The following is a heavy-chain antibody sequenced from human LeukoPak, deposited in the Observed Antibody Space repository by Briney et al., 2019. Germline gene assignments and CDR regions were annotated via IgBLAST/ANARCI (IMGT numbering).Heavy chain of an antibody. J-gene: IGHJ3*02. V-gene: IGHV4-61*02. CDR2: IYTSGST. CDR1: GGSISSGSYY. D-gene: IGHD3-16*01. CDR3: AREPITSGGNDAFDI. Sequence: SETPSLTCTVSGGSISSGSYYWSWIRQPAGQGLEWIGRIYTSGSTNYNPSLKSRVTISIDTSKNQFSLKLNSVTAADTAVFYCAREPITSGGNDAFDIWGQGTMVTVSS.